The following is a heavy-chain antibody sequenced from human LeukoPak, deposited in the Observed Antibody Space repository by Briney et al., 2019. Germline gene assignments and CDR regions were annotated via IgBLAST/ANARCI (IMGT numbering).Heavy chain of an antibody. V-gene: IGHV1-2*04. J-gene: IGHJ4*02. CDR2: INPNSGGT. D-gene: IGHD3-16*01. CDR1: GYTFTSYG. CDR3: AVAAYDYVWGSYPPDY. Sequence: GASVKVSCKASGYTFTSYGISWVRQAPGQGLEWMGWINPNSGGTSYAQKFQGWVTRTRDTSISTAYMELSRLRSDDTAVYYCAVAAYDYVWGSYPPDYWGQGTLVTVSS.